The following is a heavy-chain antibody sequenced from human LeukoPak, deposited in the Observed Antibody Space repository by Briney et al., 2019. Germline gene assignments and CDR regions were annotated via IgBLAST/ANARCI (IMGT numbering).Heavy chain of an antibody. D-gene: IGHD3-10*01. J-gene: IGHJ4*02. CDR2: IKTDGSIT. CDR1: GFSFSVYW. Sequence: GGSLRLSCAASGFSFSVYWMHWVRQAPGKGPVWVSRIKTDGSITDYADSVKGRFTISRDNSKNTLYLQMNSLRAEDTAVYYCAKHPVLLWFGEENYFDYWGQGTLVTVSS. V-gene: IGHV3-74*01. CDR3: AKHPVLLWFGEENYFDY.